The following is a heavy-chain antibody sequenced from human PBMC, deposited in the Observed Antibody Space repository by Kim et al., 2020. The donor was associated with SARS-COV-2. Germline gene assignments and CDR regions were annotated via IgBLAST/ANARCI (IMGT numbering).Heavy chain of an antibody. CDR3: AKDADVYWPLNSYFDY. V-gene: IGHV3-30*18. D-gene: IGHD2-8*02. CDR1: GFTFSSYG. J-gene: IGHJ4*02. CDR2: ISYDGSNK. Sequence: GGSLRLSCAASGFTFSSYGMHWVRQAPGKGLEWVAVISYDGSNKYYADSVKGRFTISRDNSKNTLYLQMNSLRAEDTAVYYCAKDADVYWPLNSYFDYWGQGTLVTVSS.